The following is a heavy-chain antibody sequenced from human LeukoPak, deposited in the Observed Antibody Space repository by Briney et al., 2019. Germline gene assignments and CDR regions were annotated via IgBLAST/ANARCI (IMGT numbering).Heavy chain of an antibody. Sequence: ASVKVSCKASGYTFTGYYMHWVRQAPGQGLEWMGWINPKSGGTNYAQKFQGRVTMTRDTSISTAHMELSRLRSDDTAVYYCARVKSSWGQVVWNFWGQGTLVTVSS. CDR2: INPKSGGT. D-gene: IGHD2-15*01. CDR1: GYTFTGYY. J-gene: IGHJ4*02. CDR3: ARVKSSWGQVVWNF. V-gene: IGHV1-2*02.